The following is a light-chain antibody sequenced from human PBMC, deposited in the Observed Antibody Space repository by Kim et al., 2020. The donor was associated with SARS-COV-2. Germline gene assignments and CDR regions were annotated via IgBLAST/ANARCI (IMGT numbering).Light chain of an antibody. J-gene: IGKJ2*01. CDR1: QSVSNN. CDR2: GAS. V-gene: IGKV3-15*01. CDR3: QQYNNWPYT. Sequence: EIVMTQSPATLSVSPGERATLSCRASQSVSNNLAWYQQKPGQAPRLLIYGASTRATGIPARFSGSGSGTEFTLTISSLQSEDFVVYYCQQYNNWPYTFGQGTKLEIK.